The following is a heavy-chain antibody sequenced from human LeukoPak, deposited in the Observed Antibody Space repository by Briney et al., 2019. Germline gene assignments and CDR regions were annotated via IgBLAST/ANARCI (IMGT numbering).Heavy chain of an antibody. CDR3: ARDYSSPGNFDY. CDR2: ISSSSSYI. CDR1: GFTFSSYS. V-gene: IGHV3-21*01. D-gene: IGHD6-13*01. Sequence: GGSLRLSCAASGFTFSSYSMSWVRQAPGKGLEWVSSISSSSSYIYYADSVKGRFTISRDNAKNSLYLQMNSLRAEDTAVYYCARDYSSPGNFDYWGQGTLVTVSS. J-gene: IGHJ4*02.